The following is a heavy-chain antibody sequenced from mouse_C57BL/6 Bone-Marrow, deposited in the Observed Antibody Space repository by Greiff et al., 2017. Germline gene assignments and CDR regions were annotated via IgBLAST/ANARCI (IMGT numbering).Heavy chain of an antibody. J-gene: IGHJ1*03. V-gene: IGHV1-72*01. CDR1: GFTFTSYW. Sequence: VQLQQPGAELVKPGASVKLSCTASGFTFTSYWMHWVRQRPGRGLEWIGRIGPSSSGTKYTAKFKSKATLTVDNPSSTADMQLSSLTSEDSAVYYCARGELLLEDVWGTGTTVTVSS. CDR2: IGPSSSGT. D-gene: IGHD2-12*01. CDR3: ARGELLLEDV.